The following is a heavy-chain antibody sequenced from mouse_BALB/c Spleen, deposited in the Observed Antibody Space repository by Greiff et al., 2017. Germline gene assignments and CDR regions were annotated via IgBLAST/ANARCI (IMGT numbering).Heavy chain of an antibody. D-gene: IGHD2-14*01. Sequence: QVQLQQPGAELVRPGASVKLSCKASGYTFTSYWINWVKQRPGQGLEWIGNIYPSDSYTNYNQKFKDKATLTVDKSSSTAYMQLSSPTSEDSAVYYCTRLGAYYRHAFDYWGQGTTLTVSS. J-gene: IGHJ2*01. CDR2: IYPSDSYT. CDR3: TRLGAYYRHAFDY. CDR1: GYTFTSYW. V-gene: IGHV1-69*02.